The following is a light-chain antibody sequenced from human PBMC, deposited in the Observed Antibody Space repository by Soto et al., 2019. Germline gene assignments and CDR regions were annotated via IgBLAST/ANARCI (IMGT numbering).Light chain of an antibody. V-gene: IGKV3-20*01. CDR1: QSISSSY. J-gene: IGKJ5*01. CDR2: GAS. Sequence: SVLTQSPGTLSLSPGDRATLSCRASQSISSSYLAWYQQAPGQAPRLLIYGASSRATGIPDRFSGSGSGTDFTLTISRLEPEDFAVYYCQHYHGWPITFGQGTRLEIK. CDR3: QHYHGWPIT.